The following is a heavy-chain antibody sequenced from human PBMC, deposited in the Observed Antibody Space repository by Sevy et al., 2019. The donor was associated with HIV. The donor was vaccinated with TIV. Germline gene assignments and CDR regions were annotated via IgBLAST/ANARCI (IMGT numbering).Heavy chain of an antibody. CDR1: GFTFSSYS. V-gene: IGHV3-21*01. CDR2: ISSSSSYI. D-gene: IGHD1-20*01. CDR3: AREPLNWNPGVGFYYGMDV. J-gene: IGHJ6*02. Sequence: GGSLRLSCAASGFTFSSYSMNWVRQAPGKGLEWVSSISSSSSYIYYADSVKGRSTISRDNAKNSLYLQMNSLRAEDTAVYYCAREPLNWNPGVGFYYGMDVWGQGTTVTVSS.